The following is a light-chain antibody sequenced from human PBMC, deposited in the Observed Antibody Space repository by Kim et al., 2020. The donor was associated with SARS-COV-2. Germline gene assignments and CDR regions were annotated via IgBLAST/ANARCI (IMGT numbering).Light chain of an antibody. Sequence: EVVLKQLPDTLSLSPGERATLSCRASQSVSNRYLAWYQQKPGQAPRLLIYAATTRATGIPDRFSGNGSGTDFTLAISRLEPEDSAVYYCQQYDNLPRTFGQGTKVDIK. J-gene: IGKJ1*01. CDR2: AAT. CDR3: QQYDNLPRT. V-gene: IGKV3-20*01. CDR1: QSVSNRY.